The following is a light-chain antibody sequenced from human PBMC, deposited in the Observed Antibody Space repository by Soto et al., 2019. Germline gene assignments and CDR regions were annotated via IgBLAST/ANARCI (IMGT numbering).Light chain of an antibody. CDR1: QSVGTK. Sequence: EIVMTQSPATLSVSPGERATLSCRASQSVGTKLAWYRQIPGQAPRILIYDASTRATGIPARFSGSGSGTEFTLTISSLQSEDFAVYYCQQYNNWPPLTFGGGTKVEIK. CDR3: QQYNNWPPLT. CDR2: DAS. J-gene: IGKJ4*01. V-gene: IGKV3-15*01.